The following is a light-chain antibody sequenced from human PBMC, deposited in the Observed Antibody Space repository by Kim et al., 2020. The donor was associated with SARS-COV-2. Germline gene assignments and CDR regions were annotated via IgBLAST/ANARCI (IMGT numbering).Light chain of an antibody. Sequence: SVSPGERATLSCRASQSVSSNLAWYQQKPGQAPRLLIYGASTRATGIPARFSGSGSGTEFTLTISSLQSEDFAVYYCQQYNNWPLTFGQGTKV. J-gene: IGKJ1*01. CDR1: QSVSSN. CDR2: GAS. CDR3: QQYNNWPLT. V-gene: IGKV3-15*01.